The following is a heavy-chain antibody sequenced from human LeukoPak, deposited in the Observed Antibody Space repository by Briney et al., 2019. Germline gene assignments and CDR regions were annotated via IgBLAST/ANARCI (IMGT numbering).Heavy chain of an antibody. V-gene: IGHV4-31*03. CDR1: GGSISSGGYY. D-gene: IGHD2-15*01. J-gene: IGHJ6*02. CDR3: ARYCSGGSCYTTNYYYYGMDV. Sequence: LQTLSLTCTVSGGSISSGGYYWSWIRQHPGKGLEWIGYIYYSGSTYCNPSLKSRVTISVDTSKNQFSLKLSSVTAADTAVYYCARYCSGGSCYTTNYYYYGMDVWGQGTTVTVSS. CDR2: IYYSGST.